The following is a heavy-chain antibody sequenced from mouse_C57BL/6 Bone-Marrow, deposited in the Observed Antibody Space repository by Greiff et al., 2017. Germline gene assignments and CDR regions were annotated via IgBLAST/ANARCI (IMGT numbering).Heavy chain of an antibody. D-gene: IGHD1-1*01. J-gene: IGHJ3*01. V-gene: IGHV6-3*01. CDR2: IRLKSDNYAT. CDR3: KYYGSFLAY. Sequence: DVQLVESGGGLVQPGGSMKLSCVASGFTFSNYWMNWVRQSPEKGLEWVAHIRLKSDNYATTYAASVKGRFTISRDESNRSVYLQMNNLRAEDTGMYYCKYYGSFLAYWGQGTLVTVSA. CDR1: GFTFSNYW.